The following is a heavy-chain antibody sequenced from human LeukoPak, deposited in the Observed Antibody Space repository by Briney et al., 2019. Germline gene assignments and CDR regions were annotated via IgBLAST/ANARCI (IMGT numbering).Heavy chain of an antibody. J-gene: IGHJ4*02. V-gene: IGHV4-31*03. CDR2: IYYSGST. Sequence: SQTLSLTCTVSGGSISSGGYYWSWIRQHPGKGLEWIGYIYYSGSTYYNPSLKRRVTISVDTSKNQFSLKLSSVTAADTAVYYCARVERDRGYSYGYDYWGQGTLVTVSS. CDR3: ARVERDRGYSYGYDY. D-gene: IGHD5-18*01. CDR1: GGSISSGGYY.